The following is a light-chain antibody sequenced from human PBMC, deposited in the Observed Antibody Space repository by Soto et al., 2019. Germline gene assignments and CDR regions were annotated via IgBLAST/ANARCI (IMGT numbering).Light chain of an antibody. V-gene: IGKV1-5*01. CDR2: DAS. J-gene: IGKJ2*01. CDR3: QRYDYFTT. CDR1: QSISYW. Sequence: DIQMTQSPSTLSASVGDRVTITCRASQSISYWLAWYQQKPGKAPKLLIYDASSVESGVPSRFSGSGSETEFTLTISSLQPDDSATYYCQRYDYFTTFGQGTKLEIK.